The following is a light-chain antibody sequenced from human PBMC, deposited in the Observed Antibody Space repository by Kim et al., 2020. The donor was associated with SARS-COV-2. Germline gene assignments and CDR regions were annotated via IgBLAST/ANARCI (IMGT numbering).Light chain of an antibody. CDR1: HSVLYNSNNKNY. CDR3: QQYYNSPVT. V-gene: IGKV4-1*01. Sequence: TTINCKSSHSVLYNSNNKNYLAWYQQKPGQPPKLLINWASTRESGVPDRFIGSGSGTDFTLTISSLQPADVAGYYCQQYYNSPVTFGGGTKVDIK. J-gene: IGKJ4*01. CDR2: WAS.